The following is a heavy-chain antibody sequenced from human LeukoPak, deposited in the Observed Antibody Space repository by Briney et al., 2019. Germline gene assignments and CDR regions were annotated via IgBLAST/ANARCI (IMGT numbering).Heavy chain of an antibody. Sequence: SETLSLTCTVSGYSISHDYYWGWIRQSPGKGLEWIGSIYHSGSTYYNASLKSRVTISVDTSKNQFSLKLSSVTAAVTAVYYCARTNYDYYFDYWGQGTLVTVSS. D-gene: IGHD3-16*01. CDR3: ARTNYDYYFDY. V-gene: IGHV4-38-2*02. CDR1: GYSISHDYY. J-gene: IGHJ4*02. CDR2: IYHSGST.